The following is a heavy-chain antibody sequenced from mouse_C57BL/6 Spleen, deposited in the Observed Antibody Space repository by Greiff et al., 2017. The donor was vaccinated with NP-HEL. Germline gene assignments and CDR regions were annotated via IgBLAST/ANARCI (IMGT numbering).Heavy chain of an antibody. CDR2: IYPGSGNT. CDR3: AIDGYFFDY. D-gene: IGHD2-3*01. CDR1: GYTFTDSS. J-gene: IGHJ2*01. Sequence: QVQLKESGAELVRPGASVKLSCKASGYTFTDSSLTFLPQRPLHLLYVISLIYPGSGNTYYNEKFKGKATLTAEKSSSTAYMQLSSLTSEDSAVYFCAIDGYFFDYWGQGTTLTVSS. V-gene: IGHV1-76*01.